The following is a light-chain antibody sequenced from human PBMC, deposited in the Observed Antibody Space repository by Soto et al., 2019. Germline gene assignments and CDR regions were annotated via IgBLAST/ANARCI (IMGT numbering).Light chain of an antibody. V-gene: IGKV3-15*01. Sequence: EIVMTHSPATLSVSPGERATLSCRASQSVSSNLAWYLQKPGQAPRLLIYGASTRATGIPARFSGSGSGTEFTLTISSLQSEDFAVYYCQHYNNWPLTFGQGTKVDIK. J-gene: IGKJ1*01. CDR1: QSVSSN. CDR2: GAS. CDR3: QHYNNWPLT.